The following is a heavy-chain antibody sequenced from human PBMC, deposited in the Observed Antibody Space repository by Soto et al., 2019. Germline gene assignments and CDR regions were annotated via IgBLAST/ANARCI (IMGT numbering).Heavy chain of an antibody. CDR3: AKAQDIVVVPAASYMDV. Sequence: GGSLRLSCAASGFTFSSYAMSWVRQAPGKGLEWVSAISGSGGSTYYAASVKGRFTISRDNSKNTLYLQMNSLRAEDTAVYYCAKAQDIVVVPAASYMDVWGKGTTVTVSS. J-gene: IGHJ6*03. CDR2: ISGSGGST. V-gene: IGHV3-23*01. D-gene: IGHD2-2*01. CDR1: GFTFSSYA.